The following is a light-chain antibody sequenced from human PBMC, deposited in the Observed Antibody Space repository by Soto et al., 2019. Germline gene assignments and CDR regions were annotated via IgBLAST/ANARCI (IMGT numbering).Light chain of an antibody. J-gene: IGKJ1*01. V-gene: IGKV1-5*03. CDR2: KAS. CDR3: QQHTT. CDR1: QGIRSW. Sequence: DTQMTQFLSARLPFLGDRATITCRGSQGIRSWLSWYKQKPGKAPRLRIYKASSLASGVPSRFSGSGSGTEFTLTISSLQPEDVATYHCQQHTTFGQGTKVEI.